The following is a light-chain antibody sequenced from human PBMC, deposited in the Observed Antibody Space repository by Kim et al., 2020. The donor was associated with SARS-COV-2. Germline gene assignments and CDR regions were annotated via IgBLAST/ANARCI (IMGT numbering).Light chain of an antibody. V-gene: IGKV1-39*01. CDR1: ERISSY. CDR2: AAS. Sequence: DIQMTQSPSSLSASVGDRVTITCRASERISSYLNCYQQQPGKAPKLLIFAASRLQSGVPSRFSGSGSGTDFTLTISSLQPEDFATYYCQQSYITPRTFGQGTKVDIK. CDR3: QQSYITPRT. J-gene: IGKJ1*01.